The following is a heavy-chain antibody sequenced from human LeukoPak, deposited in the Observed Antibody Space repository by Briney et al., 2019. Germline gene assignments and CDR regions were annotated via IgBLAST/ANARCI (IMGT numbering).Heavy chain of an antibody. CDR2: INHNGNVS. CDR3: ARGGGVDV. J-gene: IGHJ6*02. CDR1: GFTFSSYW. D-gene: IGHD3-16*01. V-gene: IGHV3-7*03. Sequence: GGSLRLSCAASGFTFSSYWMNWARQAPGKGLEWVASINHNGNVSYYVDSVKGRFTISRDNAKNSLYLQMSNLRAEDTAVYFCARGGGVDVWGQGATVTVSS.